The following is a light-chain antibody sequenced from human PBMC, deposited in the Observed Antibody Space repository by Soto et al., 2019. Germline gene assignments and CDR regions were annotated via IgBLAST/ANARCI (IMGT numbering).Light chain of an antibody. CDR3: CSYAGSSTHVV. J-gene: IGLJ2*01. V-gene: IGLV2-23*02. CDR2: EVS. Sequence: QSVLTQPASVSGSPGQSITISCTGTSSDVGSYNLVSWYQQHPGKAPKLMIYEVSKRPSGVSHRFSGSKSGNTASLTISGLQAEDEADYYCCSYAGSSTHVVFGGGTKLTVL. CDR1: SSDVGSYNL.